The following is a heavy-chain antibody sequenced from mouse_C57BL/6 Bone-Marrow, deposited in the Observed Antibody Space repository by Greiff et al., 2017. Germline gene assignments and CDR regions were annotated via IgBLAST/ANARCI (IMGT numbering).Heavy chain of an antibody. V-gene: IGHV1-63*01. Sequence: QVQLQQSGAELVRPGTSVKMSCKASGYTFTNYWIGWAKQRPGHGLEWIGDIYPGGGYTNYNEKFKGKATLTADTASSTAYMQFSSLTSADSAIYYCARSGAWAGFAYWGQGTLVTVSA. CDR1: GYTFTNYW. D-gene: IGHD3-2*02. CDR3: ARSGAWAGFAY. CDR2: IYPGGGYT. J-gene: IGHJ3*01.